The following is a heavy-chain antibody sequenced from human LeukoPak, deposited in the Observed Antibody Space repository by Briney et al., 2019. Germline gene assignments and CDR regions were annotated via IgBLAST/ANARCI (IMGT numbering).Heavy chain of an antibody. Sequence: SETLSLTCTVSGGSISSSSYYWGWIRQPPGKGLEWIGSIYYSGSTYYNPSLKSRVTISVDTSKNQFSLKLSSVTAADTAVYYCARDYQSIAVAGSDYWGQGTLVTVSS. D-gene: IGHD6-19*01. V-gene: IGHV4-39*07. CDR1: GGSISSSSYY. J-gene: IGHJ4*02. CDR3: ARDYQSIAVAGSDY. CDR2: IYYSGST.